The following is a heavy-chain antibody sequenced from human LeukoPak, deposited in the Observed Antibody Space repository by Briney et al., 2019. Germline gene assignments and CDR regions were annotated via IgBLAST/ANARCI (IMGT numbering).Heavy chain of an antibody. CDR3: ARAPPHSSSWYGYGFDI. D-gene: IGHD6-13*01. J-gene: IGHJ3*02. V-gene: IGHV1-18*01. Sequence: ASVKVSCKASGYTFTSYGISSVRQAPGQGLEWMGWISAYNGNTNYAQKLQGRVTMTTDTSTSTAYMELRSLRSDDTAVYYCARAPPHSSSWYGYGFDIWVQGTMVTVSS. CDR1: GYTFTSYG. CDR2: ISAYNGNT.